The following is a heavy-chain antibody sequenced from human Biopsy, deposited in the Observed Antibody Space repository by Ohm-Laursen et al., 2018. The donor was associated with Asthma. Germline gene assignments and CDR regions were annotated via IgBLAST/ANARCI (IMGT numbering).Heavy chain of an antibody. V-gene: IGHV4-39*01. CDR1: VFSMTPTIHY. D-gene: IGHD3-3*01. CDR3: ARRITIFGVVQKDHGMDA. CDR2: ISYGGKT. J-gene: IGHJ5*02. Sequence: SYTLSLTCVVSVFSMTPTIHYWYLIRHSPGKCLEWIGYISYGGKTSYNPSLKNRVTISRDTSKNQFSLRLTSVTAADTAVYFFARRITIFGVVQKDHGMDAWGQGTLVTVSS.